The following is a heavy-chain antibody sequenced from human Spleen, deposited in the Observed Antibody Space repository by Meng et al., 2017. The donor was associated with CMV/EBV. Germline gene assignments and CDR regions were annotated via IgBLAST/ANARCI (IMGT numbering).Heavy chain of an antibody. CDR1: GFTVSSNY. CDR3: ARDRLPYWYFDL. V-gene: IGHV3-7*01. CDR2: IKQDGSEK. Sequence: GESLKISCAASGFTVSSNYMSWVRQAPGKGLEWVANIKQDGSEKYYVDSVKGRFTISRDNAKNSLYLQMNSLRAEDTAVYYCARDRLPYWYFDLWGRGTLVTVSS. J-gene: IGHJ2*01.